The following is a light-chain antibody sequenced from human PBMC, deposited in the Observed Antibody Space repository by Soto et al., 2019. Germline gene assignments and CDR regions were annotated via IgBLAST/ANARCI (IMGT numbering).Light chain of an antibody. V-gene: IGKV3-20*01. CDR3: QQFSSYPLT. CDR2: DAS. CDR1: QSGSSY. J-gene: IGKJ4*01. Sequence: IVMTQSPATLSVSPGERATLSGRASQSGSSYLAWYQQKPGQAPRLLIYDASSRATGIPDRFSGGGSGTDFTLTISRLEPEDFAVYYCQQFSSYPLTFGGGTKVEI.